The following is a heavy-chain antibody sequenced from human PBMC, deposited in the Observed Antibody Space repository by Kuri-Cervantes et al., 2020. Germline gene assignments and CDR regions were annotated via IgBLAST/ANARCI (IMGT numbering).Heavy chain of an antibody. V-gene: IGHV3-43D*04. CDR3: AGNSGHAFDI. Sequence: GGSLRLSCAASGFTFDDYAMHWVRQAPGKGLEWVSLISWDSGHTFYADSVKGRFTISRDNSKNTLYLQMGSLRAEDMAVYYCAGNSGHAFDIWGQGTMVTVSS. J-gene: IGHJ3*02. CDR1: GFTFDDYA. D-gene: IGHD4-23*01. CDR2: ISWDSGHT.